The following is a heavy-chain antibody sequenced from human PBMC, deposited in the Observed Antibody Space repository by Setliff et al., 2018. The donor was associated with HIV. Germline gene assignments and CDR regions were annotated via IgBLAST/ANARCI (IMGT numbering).Heavy chain of an antibody. V-gene: IGHV3-21*01. J-gene: IGHJ6*03. D-gene: IGHD2-21*02. CDR3: ARGDTTPIYPNYMDV. CDR2: ISPSGSYI. CDR1: EFNFNAYA. Sequence: PGGSLRLSCTGSEFNFNAYAMSWVRQAPGKGLEWVSSISPSGSYIYYADSMKGRFTISRDNAKNSLYLQMNNLRAEDTAVYYCARGDTTPIYPNYMDVWGKGTTVTVSS.